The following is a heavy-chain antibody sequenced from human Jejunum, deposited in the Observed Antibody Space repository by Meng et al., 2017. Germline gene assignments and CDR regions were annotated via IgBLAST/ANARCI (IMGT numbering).Heavy chain of an antibody. J-gene: IGHJ5*01. CDR3: AKGGYSFGYNDF. V-gene: IGHV6-1*01. D-gene: IGHD5-18*01. CDR1: GDSVSSHLVT. CDR2: TYYRSKWDN. Sequence: QFQLQQSGPGLVKPSQTLSLTCAISGDSVSSHLVTWNWIRQSPSRGLEWLGRTYYRSKWDNDYAVSVKSRITISADTSKNHFSLQLNSVTTEDTAVYYCAKGGYSFGYNDFWGHGTLVTVSS.